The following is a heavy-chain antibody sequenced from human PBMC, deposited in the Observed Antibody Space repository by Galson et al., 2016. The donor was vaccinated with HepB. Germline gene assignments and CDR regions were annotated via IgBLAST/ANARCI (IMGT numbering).Heavy chain of an antibody. CDR2: IDPSDSYT. V-gene: IGHV5-10-1*01. Sequence: QSGAEVKKPGESLRISCQGSTVNFIRYWISLVRQMPGKGLEWMGRIDPSDSYTKYSPSFQGHVTFSLDKSISTAYLQWSSLKASDTATYYCAIFYFDSGSYYNPDYWGQGTLVTVSS. J-gene: IGHJ4*02. CDR3: AIFYFDSGSYYNPDY. CDR1: TVNFIRYW. D-gene: IGHD3-10*01.